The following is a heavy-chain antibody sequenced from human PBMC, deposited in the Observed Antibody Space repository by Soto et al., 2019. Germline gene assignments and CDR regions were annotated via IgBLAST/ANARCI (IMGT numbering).Heavy chain of an antibody. CDR2: IWYDGSNK. D-gene: IGHD6-19*01. CDR3: ARDREQWLVHGVDAFDI. V-gene: IGHV3-33*01. Sequence: GGSLKISCAASGFTFSSYCMHWVRQVTGKGLEWVAVIWYDGSNKYYADSVNGRFTISRDNSKNTLYLQMNSLRAEDTAVYYCARDREQWLVHGVDAFDIWGQGTMVTVSS. J-gene: IGHJ3*02. CDR1: GFTFSSYC.